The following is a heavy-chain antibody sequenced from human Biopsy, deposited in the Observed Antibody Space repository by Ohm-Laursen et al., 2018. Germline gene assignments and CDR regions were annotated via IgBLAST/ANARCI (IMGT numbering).Heavy chain of an antibody. CDR3: ARNTGWYGDLYYFDY. CDR2: INPSGSTT. Sequence: SVKVSCKASGSSFTSYYMHWVRQAPGQGLEWMGMINPSGSTTSYPQIFQGRVTMTRDTSKSTVYMELSSLRSADTAVYFCARNTGWYGDLYYFDYWGQGTLVTVSS. CDR1: GSSFTSYY. D-gene: IGHD6-19*01. V-gene: IGHV1-46*01. J-gene: IGHJ4*02.